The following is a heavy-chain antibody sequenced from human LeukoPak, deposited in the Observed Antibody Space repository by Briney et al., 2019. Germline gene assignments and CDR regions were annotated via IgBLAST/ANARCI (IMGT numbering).Heavy chain of an antibody. J-gene: IGHJ4*02. V-gene: IGHV4-59*01. Sequence: SETLSLTCTVSGDSIRSYYWSWIRKSPGKGLEGXGXIYYTGSTNYNPSLKSRVTISGDTSKNQFSLKLSSVTAADTAVYYCARSISSSITIFGVIIQNYFDYWGQGTLVTVSS. D-gene: IGHD3-3*01. CDR2: IYYTGST. CDR1: GDSIRSYY. CDR3: ARSISSSITIFGVIIQNYFDY.